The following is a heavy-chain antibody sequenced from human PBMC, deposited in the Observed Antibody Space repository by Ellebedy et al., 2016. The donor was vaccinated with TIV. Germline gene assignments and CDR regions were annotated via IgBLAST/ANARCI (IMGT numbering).Heavy chain of an antibody. CDR3: TRGWNGADY. D-gene: IGHD1-1*01. Sequence: GESLKISCAASGFTFSNYAMNWVRQAPGKGLEWVSSITTSGTSIYYADSVKGRFTISRDNAENSLYLQMNSPRAEDTAVYYCTRGWNGADYWGQGTLVTVSS. CDR2: ITTSGTSI. CDR1: GFTFSNYA. V-gene: IGHV3-21*01. J-gene: IGHJ4*02.